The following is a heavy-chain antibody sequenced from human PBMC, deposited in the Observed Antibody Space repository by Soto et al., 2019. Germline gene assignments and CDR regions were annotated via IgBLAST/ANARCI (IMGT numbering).Heavy chain of an antibody. Sequence: QMRLVQSGAEVKKPGSSVKVSCKASGDTFSNFAFSWVRRAPGQGFEWMGGINPMFIEPDYAQKFRDRITIVADGSTSTVYLERRSLRAADTGVYFCSRDPQSIGWGSHACYGMAVWGQGTTVTVTS. CDR2: INPMFIEP. CDR3: SRDPQSIGWGSHACYGMAV. D-gene: IGHD6-19*01. J-gene: IGHJ6*02. CDR1: GDTFSNFA. V-gene: IGHV1-69*01.